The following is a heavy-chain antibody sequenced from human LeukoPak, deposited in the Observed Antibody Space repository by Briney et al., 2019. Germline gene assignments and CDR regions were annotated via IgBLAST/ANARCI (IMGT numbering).Heavy chain of an antibody. D-gene: IGHD3-3*01. J-gene: IGHJ5*02. V-gene: IGHV4-34*01. Sequence: PSETLSLTGVVYGGSFSGYYWSWIRQPPGKGLEWIGEIDQSGTTNYNPSLKSRVTISVDTSKNQFSLKLSSVTAADTAVYYCARLEYYDFWSGYYASNWFDPWGQGTLVTVSS. CDR2: IDQSGTT. CDR1: GGSFSGYY. CDR3: ARLEYYDFWSGYYASNWFDP.